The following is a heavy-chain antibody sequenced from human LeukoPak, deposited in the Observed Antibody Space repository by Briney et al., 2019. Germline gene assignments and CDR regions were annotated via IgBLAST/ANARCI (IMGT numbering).Heavy chain of an antibody. J-gene: IGHJ4*02. D-gene: IGHD3-10*01. CDR2: VYHSGNT. V-gene: IGHV4-38-2*02. CDR3: ASIRYYYDSGRLAD. Sequence: SETLSLTCTVSGYSINSGYHWGWIRQPPGKGLEWIGTVYHSGNTYYNASLQSRVTLSLDTSNNQFSLKLSSVTAADTAVYYCASIRYYYDSGRLADWGQGTLVIVSS. CDR1: GYSINSGYH.